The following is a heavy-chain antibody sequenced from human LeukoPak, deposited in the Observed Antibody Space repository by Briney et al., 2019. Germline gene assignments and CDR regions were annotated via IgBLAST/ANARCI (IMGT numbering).Heavy chain of an antibody. V-gene: IGHV4-59*08. CDR3: ARVGGGNYYYYGMDV. CDR2: IFHSGST. CDR1: GGSISNYY. D-gene: IGHD2-15*01. Sequence: PPETLSLTCTVSGGSISNYYWSWIRQPPGKGLEWIGNIFHSGSTKYNPSLKSRVTISLDTSKIQFSLKLTSVTAADTAVYYCARVGGGNYYYYGMDVWGQGTTVTVSS. J-gene: IGHJ6*02.